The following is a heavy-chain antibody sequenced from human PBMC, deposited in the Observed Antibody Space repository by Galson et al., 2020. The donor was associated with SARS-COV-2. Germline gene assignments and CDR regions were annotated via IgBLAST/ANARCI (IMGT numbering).Heavy chain of an antibody. CDR3: ARTPKEVTIFGVVYYGMDV. CDR2: IFSNDEK. J-gene: IGHJ6*02. CDR1: GFSLSNARMG. D-gene: IGHD3-3*01. Sequence: ESGPTLVKPTEPLTLTCTVSGFSLSNARMGVSWIRQPPGKALEWLAHIFSNDEKSYSTSLKSRLNISKDTSKSQVVLTMTNMDPVDTATYYCARTPKEVTIFGVVYYGMDVWGQGTTVTVSS. V-gene: IGHV2-26*01.